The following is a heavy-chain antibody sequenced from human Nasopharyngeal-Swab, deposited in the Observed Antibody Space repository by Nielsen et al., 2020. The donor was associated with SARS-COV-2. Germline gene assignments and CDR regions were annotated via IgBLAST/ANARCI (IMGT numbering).Heavy chain of an antibody. CDR2: IRSNGGST. V-gene: IGHV3-64D*09. Sequence: GGSLRLSCSASGFTFSNFAMHWVRQAPGKGLEYVSSIRSNGGSTYYADSVKGRFTMTRDNPKNTLYLQMSSLRGDDTAVYCCVKGPIAAPRYYMDVWGKGTTVTVS. CDR1: GFTFSNFA. J-gene: IGHJ6*03. CDR3: VKGPIAAPRYYMDV. D-gene: IGHD6-6*01.